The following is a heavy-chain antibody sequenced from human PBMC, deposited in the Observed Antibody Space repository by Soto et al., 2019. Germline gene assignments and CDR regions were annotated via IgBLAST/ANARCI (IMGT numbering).Heavy chain of an antibody. CDR3: ARDGTARNHGDYKSHYYYGMDV. Sequence: HPGGSLRLSCAASGFTFSSYEMNWVRQAPGKGLEWVSYISSSGSTIYYADSVKGRFTISRDNAKNSLYLQMNSLRAEDTAVYYCARDGTARNHGDYKSHYYYGMDVWGQGTTVTVSS. J-gene: IGHJ6*02. D-gene: IGHD4-17*01. CDR1: GFTFSSYE. CDR2: ISSSGSTI. V-gene: IGHV3-48*03.